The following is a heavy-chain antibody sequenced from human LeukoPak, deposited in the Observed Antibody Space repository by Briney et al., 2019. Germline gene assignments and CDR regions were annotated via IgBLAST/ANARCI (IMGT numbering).Heavy chain of an antibody. CDR2: ILSGGST. J-gene: IGHJ4*02. Sequence: GGSQRLSCAASGFTFSRYVMSWVRQAPGKGLEWVSAILSGGSTYYADSVKGRFTISRDNSKNTLYLQMNSLRAEDTAVYYCAKDRSGSYHNEGGFDYWGQGTLVTVSS. CDR1: GFTFSRYV. V-gene: IGHV3-23*01. CDR3: AKDRSGSYHNEGGFDY. D-gene: IGHD3-10*01.